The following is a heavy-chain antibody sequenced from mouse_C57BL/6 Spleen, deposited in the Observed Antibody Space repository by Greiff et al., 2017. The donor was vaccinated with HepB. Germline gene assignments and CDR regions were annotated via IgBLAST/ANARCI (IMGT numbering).Heavy chain of an antibody. D-gene: IGHD1-1*01. Sequence: EVQRVESGGGLVQPKGSLKLSCAASGFTFNTYAMHWVRQAPGKGLEWVARIRSKSSNYATYYADSVKDRFTISRDDSQSMLYLQMNNLKTEDTAMYYCVRDYYYGSLWYFDVWGTGTTVTVSS. CDR2: IRSKSSNYAT. J-gene: IGHJ1*03. CDR3: VRDYYYGSLWYFDV. V-gene: IGHV10-3*01. CDR1: GFTFNTYA.